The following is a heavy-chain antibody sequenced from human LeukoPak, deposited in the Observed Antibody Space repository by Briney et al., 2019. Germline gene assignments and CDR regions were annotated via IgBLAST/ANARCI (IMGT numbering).Heavy chain of an antibody. CDR3: ARQYNWNDVRFQH. D-gene: IGHD1-1*01. CDR2: ISSSSSYI. V-gene: IGHV3-21*01. CDR1: GFTFSSYS. Sequence: PGGSLRLSCAASGFTFSSYSMNWVRQAPGKGLEWVSSISSSSSYIYYADSVKGRFTISRDNAKNSPYLQMNSLRAEDTAVYYCARQYNWNDVRFQHWGQGTLVTVSS. J-gene: IGHJ1*01.